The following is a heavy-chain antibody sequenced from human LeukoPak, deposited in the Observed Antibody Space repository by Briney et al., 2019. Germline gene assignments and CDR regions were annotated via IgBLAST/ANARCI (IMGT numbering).Heavy chain of an antibody. J-gene: IGHJ5*01. D-gene: IGHD1-1*01. CDR1: GLTFSTTS. CDR3: TRGAIPGYGDNWFWFDS. V-gene: IGHV3-48*02. Sequence: GGSLRLSCVASGLTFSTTSMNWVRQAPGKGLEWVSYISGSGSTIYYTDSVKGRFTISRDNARNSVYLQMNSLRDEDTATYYCTRGAIPGYGDNWFWFDSWGQGTLVSVSS. CDR2: ISGSGSTI.